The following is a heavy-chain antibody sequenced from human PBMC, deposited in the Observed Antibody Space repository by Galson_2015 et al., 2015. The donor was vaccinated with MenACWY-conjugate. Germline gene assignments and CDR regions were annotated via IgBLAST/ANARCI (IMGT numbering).Heavy chain of an antibody. CDR1: GYTFTSYG. D-gene: IGHD2-15*01. CDR3: ARDLLLYGGGHAI. Sequence: SVKVSCKASGYTFTSYGLTWVRQAPGQGLEWMGWISAYNGNTKYAQKFQGRVTMTTDTSTSTAYMELRSLRSDDTAVYYCARDLLLYGGGHAIWGQGTLVTVSS. CDR2: ISAYNGNT. V-gene: IGHV1-18*04. J-gene: IGHJ4*02.